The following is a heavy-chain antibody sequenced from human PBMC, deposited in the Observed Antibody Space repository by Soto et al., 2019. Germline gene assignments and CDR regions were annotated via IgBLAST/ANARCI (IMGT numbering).Heavy chain of an antibody. Sequence: QVQLQESGPGLVKPSETLSLSCTVSGGSISSYYWSWFRQSPGKRMEWSGYVHHSWGSSYNPSLQSRVAISLATSKSQFYRKVTSVSATDTAVYYCARQGFVPLHGLVDVWGQGTRVPVSS. CDR1: GGSISSYY. CDR3: ARQGFVPLHGLVDV. J-gene: IGHJ6*02. D-gene: IGHD3-10*01. V-gene: IGHV4-59*08. CDR2: VHHSWGS.